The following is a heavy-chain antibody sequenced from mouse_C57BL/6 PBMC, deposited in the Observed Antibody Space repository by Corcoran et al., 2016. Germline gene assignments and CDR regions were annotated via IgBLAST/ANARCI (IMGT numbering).Heavy chain of an antibody. J-gene: IGHJ3*01. Sequence: QVQLQQSGPELVKPGASVKISCKASGYSFTSYYIHWVKQRPGQGLEWIGWIYPGSGNTKYNEKFKGKATLTADTSSSTAYVQLSSLTSEDSAVYYCARDGYDGYYVAYWGQGTLVTVSA. CDR3: ARDGYDGYYVAY. CDR1: GYSFTSYY. V-gene: IGHV1-66*01. CDR2: IYPGSGNT. D-gene: IGHD2-3*01.